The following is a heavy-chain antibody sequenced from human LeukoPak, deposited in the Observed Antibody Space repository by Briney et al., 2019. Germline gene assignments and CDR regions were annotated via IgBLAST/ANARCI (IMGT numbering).Heavy chain of an antibody. CDR1: GGSISSHY. CDR2: IYYSGST. Sequence: SETLSLTCTVSGGSISSHYWSWIRQPPGKGLEWIGYIYYSGSTNYNPSLKSRVTISVDTSKNQFSLKLSSVTAADTAVYYCARVWMATSGALVYWGQGTLVTVSS. CDR3: ARVWMATSGALVY. J-gene: IGHJ4*02. D-gene: IGHD5-24*01. V-gene: IGHV4-59*11.